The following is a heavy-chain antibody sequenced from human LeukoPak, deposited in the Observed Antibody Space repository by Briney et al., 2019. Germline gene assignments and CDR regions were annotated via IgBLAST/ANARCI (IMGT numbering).Heavy chain of an antibody. Sequence: ASVKVSCKASGYTFTSYYMHWVRQAPGQGLEWMGIINPSGGSTSYAQKFQGRVTMTRDTSTSTVYMELSSLRSEDTAVYYCARDRNPAIAAAGTHWFDPWGQGTLVTVSS. CDR3: ARDRNPAIAAAGTHWFDP. CDR2: INPSGGST. J-gene: IGHJ5*02. V-gene: IGHV1-46*01. D-gene: IGHD6-13*01. CDR1: GYTFTSYY.